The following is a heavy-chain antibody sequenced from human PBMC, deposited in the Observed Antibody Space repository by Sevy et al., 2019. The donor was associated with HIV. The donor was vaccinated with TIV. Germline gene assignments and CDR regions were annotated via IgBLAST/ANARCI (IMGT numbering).Heavy chain of an antibody. D-gene: IGHD1-26*01. V-gene: IGHV3-49*04. Sequence: GGSLRLSCTASGFIFGDYGMSWVRQAPGKGLEWIAFFKSKIHGGTTENAASVKGRFTISRDDSKNIVYLQMNNLKTEDTAVYYCTRWSGSQSIFDYWGQGTLVTVSS. CDR3: TRWSGSQSIFDY. CDR2: FKSKIHGGTT. CDR1: GFIFGDYG. J-gene: IGHJ4*02.